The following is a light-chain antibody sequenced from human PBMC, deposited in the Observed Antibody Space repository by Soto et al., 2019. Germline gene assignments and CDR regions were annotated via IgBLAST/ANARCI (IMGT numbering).Light chain of an antibody. Sequence: QSALTQPASVSGSPGQSITISCTGTSSDVGGYNYVSWYQQHPGKAPTLMIFDVSNRPSGVSNRFSASKSGNTASLTISGLQAEDEADYYCSSYTSSSTLVIFGGGTKLTVL. CDR1: SSDVGGYNY. CDR3: SSYTSSSTLVI. CDR2: DVS. V-gene: IGLV2-14*01. J-gene: IGLJ2*01.